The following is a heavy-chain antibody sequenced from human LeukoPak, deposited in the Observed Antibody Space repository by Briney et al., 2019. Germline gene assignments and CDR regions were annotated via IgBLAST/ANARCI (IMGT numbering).Heavy chain of an antibody. V-gene: IGHV3-7*01. Sequence: PGGSLRLSCAASGFTFSAYSMNWVRQAPGKGLEWVANIKQDGSVMYYVDSVKGRFTISRDNAQNSLYLQMNNLRAEDTAVYYCAKNGRSFEYWGQGTLVTVSS. J-gene: IGHJ4*02. D-gene: IGHD4-17*01. CDR1: GFTFSAYS. CDR3: AKNGRSFEY. CDR2: IKQDGSVM.